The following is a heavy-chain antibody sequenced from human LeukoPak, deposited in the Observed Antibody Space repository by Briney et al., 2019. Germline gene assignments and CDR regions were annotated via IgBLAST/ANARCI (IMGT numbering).Heavy chain of an antibody. CDR3: AREGDTAMVSDAFDI. J-gene: IGHJ3*02. D-gene: IGHD5-18*01. Sequence: ASVKVSCKASGYTFTDYYIYWVRQAPGQGLEWMGWISTKSGGTNYAQNFQGRVTMTRDTSISTTYMELSRLRSDDTAVYYCAREGDTAMVSDAFDIWGQGTMVTVSS. V-gene: IGHV1-2*02. CDR2: ISTKSGGT. CDR1: GYTFTDYY.